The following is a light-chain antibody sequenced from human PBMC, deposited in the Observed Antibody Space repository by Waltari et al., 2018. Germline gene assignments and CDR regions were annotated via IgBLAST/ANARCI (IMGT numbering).Light chain of an antibody. Sequence: QSALTQPASVSGSPGQSITISCTGTSSDVGGYDYVSWYQQHPGKAPKLLIYDVSNWPSGFSIRFSGSKSGNTAALTISGLQAEDEADYYCSSYTTSSTLVVFGGGTKLTVL. CDR2: DVS. J-gene: IGLJ2*01. V-gene: IGLV2-14*01. CDR1: SSDVGGYDY. CDR3: SSYTTSSTLVV.